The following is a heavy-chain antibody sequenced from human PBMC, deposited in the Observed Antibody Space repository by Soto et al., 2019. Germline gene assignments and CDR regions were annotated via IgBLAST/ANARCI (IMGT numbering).Heavy chain of an antibody. CDR1: GGTFSSYA. J-gene: IGHJ3*02. CDR2: IIPIFGTA. V-gene: IGHV1-69*13. CDR3: ARDGSKLNAFDI. Sequence: ASVKVSCKASGGTFSSYAISWLRQAPGQGLEWMGGIIPIFGTANYAQKFQGRVTITADESTSTAYMELSSLRSEDTAVYYCARDGSKLNAFDIWGQGTMVTVSS. D-gene: IGHD1-7*01.